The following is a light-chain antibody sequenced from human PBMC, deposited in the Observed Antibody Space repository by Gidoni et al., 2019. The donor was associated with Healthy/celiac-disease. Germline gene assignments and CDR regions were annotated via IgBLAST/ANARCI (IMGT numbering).Light chain of an antibody. CDR1: SSDAGGYNY. Sequence: QSALTQPASVSGSPGQSITISCTGTSSDAGGYNYVSWYQQHPGKAPKLMIYEVSNRPSGVSNRFSGSKSGNTASRTISGLQAEDEADYYCSSYTSSSTLGVVFGGGTKLTVL. V-gene: IGLV2-14*01. CDR3: SSYTSSSTLGVV. J-gene: IGLJ2*01. CDR2: EVS.